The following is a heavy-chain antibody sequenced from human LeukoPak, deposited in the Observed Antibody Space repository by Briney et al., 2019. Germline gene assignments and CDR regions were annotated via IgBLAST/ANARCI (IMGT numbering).Heavy chain of an antibody. CDR2: IIPILGIA. Sequence: GASVTVSCKASGGTFSSYAISWVRQAPGQGLEWMGRIIPILGIANYAQKFQGRVTITADKSTSTAYMELSSLRSEDTAVYYCASDAQWLGAYWYFDLWGRGTLVTVSS. J-gene: IGHJ2*01. CDR1: GGTFSSYA. CDR3: ASDAQWLGAYWYFDL. V-gene: IGHV1-69*04. D-gene: IGHD6-19*01.